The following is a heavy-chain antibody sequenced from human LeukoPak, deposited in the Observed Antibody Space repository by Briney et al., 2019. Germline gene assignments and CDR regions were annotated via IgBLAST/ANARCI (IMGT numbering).Heavy chain of an antibody. D-gene: IGHD4-17*01. CDR2: ISSSSNYI. Sequence: GGSLRLSCAASGFTFSSYSMNWVRQAPGKGLEWVSSISSSSNYIYYADLVKGRFTISRDNAKNSLYLQMNSLRAEDTAVYYCARGTIEATVIPFDPWGQGTLVTVSS. CDR3: ARGTIEATVIPFDP. V-gene: IGHV3-21*01. J-gene: IGHJ5*02. CDR1: GFTFSSYS.